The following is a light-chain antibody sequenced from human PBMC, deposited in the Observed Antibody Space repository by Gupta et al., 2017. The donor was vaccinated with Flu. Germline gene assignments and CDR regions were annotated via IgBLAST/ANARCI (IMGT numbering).Light chain of an antibody. Sequence: TGTRNDIGTYNYFSWYQQHPCKAPKLIYEVNKRPSGVPDRFSASKSGNTASLTVSGLQAEDEADYFGCSYGPSRRFGGGTKLTVL. J-gene: IGLJ2*01. CDR1: RNDIGTYNY. CDR3: CSYGPSRR. V-gene: IGLV2-8*01. CDR2: EVN.